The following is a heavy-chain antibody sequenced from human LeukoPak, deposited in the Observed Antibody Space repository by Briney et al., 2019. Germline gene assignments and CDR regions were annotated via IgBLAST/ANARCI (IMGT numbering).Heavy chain of an antibody. D-gene: IGHD1-20*01. CDR1: GVSIRSYY. CDR2: IYYSGTT. J-gene: IGHJ5*02. CDR3: ARHSNWNGGVDWFDP. Sequence: PSETLSLTCTVSGVSIRSYYWNWVRQPPGKGLEWIGYIYYSGTTSYNPSLKSRVTISIDTSKNQFSLKLNSVTAADTAVYYCARHSNWNGGVDWFDPWGQGTQVTVSS. V-gene: IGHV4-59*08.